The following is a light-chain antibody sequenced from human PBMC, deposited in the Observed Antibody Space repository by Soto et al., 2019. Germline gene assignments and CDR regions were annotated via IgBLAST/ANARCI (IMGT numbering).Light chain of an antibody. CDR3: SAYTARSTLV. CDR1: MRDVGAYNL. CDR2: DVR. V-gene: IGLV2-14*03. Sequence: QSVLTQPASVSGSAGQSITISCSGTMRDVGAYNLVSWYQQHPGTAPKLIIYDVRNRPSGISSRFSGSRSGNTASLTISGLQPEDEGDYYCSAYTARSTLVFGGGTKVTVL. J-gene: IGLJ3*02.